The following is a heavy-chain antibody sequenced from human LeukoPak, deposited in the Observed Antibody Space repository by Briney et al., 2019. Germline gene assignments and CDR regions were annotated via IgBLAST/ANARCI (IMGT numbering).Heavy chain of an antibody. CDR3: ARHEGVSSPFDY. J-gene: IGHJ4*02. D-gene: IGHD3-22*01. V-gene: IGHV4-39*01. Sequence: SETLSLNCTVSGGSISSSPYYWGWIRQPPGKGLEWIGRISYSGNTYYNPSLKSRVTIPVDTSKSQFSLTLSSVTATDTAVYYCARHEGVSSPFDYWGQGTLVTVSS. CDR2: ISYSGNT. CDR1: GGSISSSPYY.